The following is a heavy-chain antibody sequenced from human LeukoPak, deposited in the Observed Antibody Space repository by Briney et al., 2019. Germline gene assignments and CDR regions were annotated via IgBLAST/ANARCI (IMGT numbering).Heavy chain of an antibody. CDR3: ASGYSYGLKAFDI. CDR2: INTSGGTK. V-gene: IGHV3-48*04. Sequence: GGSLRLSCAASGFTFSSYGMYWVRQAPGKGLEWVSYINTSGGTKYYADSVKGRFTISRDNAENSLYLQVNSLRAEDTAVYYCASGYSYGLKAFDIWGQGTMVTVSS. J-gene: IGHJ3*02. D-gene: IGHD5-18*01. CDR1: GFTFSSYG.